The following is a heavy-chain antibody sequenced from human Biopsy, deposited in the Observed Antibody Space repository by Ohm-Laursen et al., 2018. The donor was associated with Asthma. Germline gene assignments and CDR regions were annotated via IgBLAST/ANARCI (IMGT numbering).Heavy chain of an antibody. V-gene: IGHV3-23*01. Sequence: SLRLSCTASGFTFSNYAMSWVRQAPGKGLEWVSSITGSGGFTYYADSVKGRFTISRDNSRNRLYLQINRLTVEDSAVYFCARQSGQDNGDSSAFDTWGQGTKVAVSS. CDR3: ARQSGQDNGDSSAFDT. J-gene: IGHJ3*02. CDR1: GFTFSNYA. CDR2: ITGSGGFT. D-gene: IGHD3-22*01.